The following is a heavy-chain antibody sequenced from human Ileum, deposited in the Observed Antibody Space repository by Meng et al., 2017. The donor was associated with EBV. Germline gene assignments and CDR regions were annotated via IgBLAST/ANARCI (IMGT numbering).Heavy chain of an antibody. J-gene: IGHJ4*02. CDR1: GGSARISSYY. V-gene: IGHV4-61*01. D-gene: IGHD5-18*01. Sequence: QVQLQESGPGLVKPSETLSLPFTVFGGSARISSYYWSWIRQPPGKGLEWIGYIYYSGTTTYHPSLEGRVTISVDTSQNQFSLKLRSVAASDTAVYYCARGWDTAMDSGWGQGTLVTVSS. CDR2: IYYSGTT. CDR3: ARGWDTAMDSG.